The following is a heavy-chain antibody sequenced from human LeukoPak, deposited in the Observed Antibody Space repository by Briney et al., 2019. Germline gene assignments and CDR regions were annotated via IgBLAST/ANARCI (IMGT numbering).Heavy chain of an antibody. CDR1: GGSTSSYY. CDR3: ARDLGYCSGGICYNWFDP. V-gene: IGHV4-59*01. J-gene: IGHJ5*02. CDR2: IYYSGST. D-gene: IGHD2-15*01. Sequence: SETLSLTCTVSGGSTSSYYWSWIRQPPGKGLEWIGYIYYSGSTNYNPSLKSRVTISVDTSKNQFSLKLSSVTAADTAVYYCARDLGYCSGGICYNWFDPWGQGTLVTVSS.